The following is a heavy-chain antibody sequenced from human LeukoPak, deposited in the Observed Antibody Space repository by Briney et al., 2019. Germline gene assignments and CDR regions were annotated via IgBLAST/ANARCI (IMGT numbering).Heavy chain of an antibody. J-gene: IGHJ6*03. CDR2: IYSSGST. CDR1: GFTVGSNY. Sequence: GGSLRLSCAASGFTVGSNYMSWVRQAPGKGLEWVSIIYSSGSTYYADSVKGRFTISRDNSKNTLYLQMNSLRAEDTAVYYCATAVVPYYYYVDVWGKGTTVTVSS. D-gene: IGHD2-2*01. CDR3: ATAVVPYYYYVDV. V-gene: IGHV3-53*01.